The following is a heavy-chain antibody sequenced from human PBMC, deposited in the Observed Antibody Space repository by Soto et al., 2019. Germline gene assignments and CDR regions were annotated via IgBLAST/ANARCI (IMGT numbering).Heavy chain of an antibody. CDR3: ARDMEDTYDYFGMDV. Sequence: QVQLQESGPGLVKPSETLSLTCTVSGDSISSYYWSWIRQPPGKGLEWIGYIYYSGSTKYNPSLKSRVIISADTSKNQFSLKLSSVTAADTAVYYCARDMEDTYDYFGMDVWGQGTAVTVPS. CDR2: IYYSGST. D-gene: IGHD1-1*01. V-gene: IGHV4-59*01. CDR1: GDSISSYY. J-gene: IGHJ6*02.